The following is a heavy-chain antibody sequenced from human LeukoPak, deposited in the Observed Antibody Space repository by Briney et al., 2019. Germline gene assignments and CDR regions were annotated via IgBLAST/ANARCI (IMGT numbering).Heavy chain of an antibody. Sequence: PGGSLRLSCAASGFTFSSYAMSWVRQAPGKGLEWVSAISGSGGSTYYADSVKGRFTISRDNSKNTLYLQMNSLRAEDTAVYYCAKSPKSAKGLLLRGHSYYYYYYMDVWGKGTTVTVFS. CDR3: AKSPKSAKGLLLRGHSYYYYYYMDV. CDR1: GFTFSSYA. J-gene: IGHJ6*03. CDR2: ISGSGGST. V-gene: IGHV3-23*01. D-gene: IGHD3-22*01.